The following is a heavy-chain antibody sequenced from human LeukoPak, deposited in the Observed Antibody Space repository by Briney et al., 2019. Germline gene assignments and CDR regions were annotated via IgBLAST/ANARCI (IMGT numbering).Heavy chain of an antibody. Sequence: KTGGSLRLSCATSGFNFGVVARDWIRHAPGKGLEWVGFIRHREYGGTAEYAASVNGRFAISRDDSKSIVYLQMNDLRTEDTGVYYCARERAGDVDYWGLGTLVTVSS. CDR3: ARERAGDVDY. CDR1: GFNFGVVA. V-gene: IGHV3-49*05. CDR2: IRHREYGGTA. J-gene: IGHJ4*02.